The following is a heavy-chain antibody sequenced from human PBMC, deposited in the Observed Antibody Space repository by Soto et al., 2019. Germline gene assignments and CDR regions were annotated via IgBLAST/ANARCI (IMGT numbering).Heavy chain of an antibody. CDR2: INHSGST. D-gene: IGHD2-15*01. CDR3: ARGDYSAHLDY. Sequence: SETLSLTCAVYGGSFSGYYWSWIRQPPGKGLEWIGEINHSGSTNYNPSLKSRVTISVDTSKNQFSLKLSSVTAADTAVYYCARGDYSAHLDYWGQGTLVTVSS. CDR1: GGSFSGYY. J-gene: IGHJ4*02. V-gene: IGHV4-34*01.